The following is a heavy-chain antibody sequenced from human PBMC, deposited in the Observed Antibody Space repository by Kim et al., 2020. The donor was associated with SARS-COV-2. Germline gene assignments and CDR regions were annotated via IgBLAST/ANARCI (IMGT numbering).Heavy chain of an antibody. Sequence: SETLSLTCTVSGGSISSGGYYWSWIRQHPGKGLEWIGHIYYSGSTYYNPSLKSRVTISVDTSKNQFSLKLSSVTAADTAVYYCASDNCTNGVCLTHGGFYAFDIWGQGTMVTVSS. D-gene: IGHD2-8*01. CDR2: IYYSGST. J-gene: IGHJ3*02. CDR3: ASDNCTNGVCLTHGGFYAFDI. V-gene: IGHV4-31*03. CDR1: GGSISSGGYY.